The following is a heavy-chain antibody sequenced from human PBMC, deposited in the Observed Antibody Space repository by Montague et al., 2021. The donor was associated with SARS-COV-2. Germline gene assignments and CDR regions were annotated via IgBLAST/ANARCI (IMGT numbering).Heavy chain of an antibody. Sequence: SLRLYCAASGLTFSSYTMNWVRQAPGKGLEWVSGISDSGGRTYYADSVKGRFTISRDNSKNTLYLQMNSLRADDTALYYCANTREDPAFDIWGQGTMVTVSS. CDR2: ISDSGGRT. J-gene: IGHJ3*02. CDR1: GLTFSSYT. V-gene: IGHV3-23*01. CDR3: ANTREDPAFDI.